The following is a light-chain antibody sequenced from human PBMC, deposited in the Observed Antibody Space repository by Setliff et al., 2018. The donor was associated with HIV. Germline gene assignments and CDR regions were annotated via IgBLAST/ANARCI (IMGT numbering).Light chain of an antibody. CDR3: SSYTSSSPDV. CDR2: DVS. CDR1: SSDVGGYNY. J-gene: IGLJ1*01. V-gene: IGLV2-14*03. Sequence: QSVLTQPPSVSGSPGQSVTISCRGTSSDVGGYNYVSWYQQHPGKAPKLMIYDVSNRPSGVSNRFSGSKSGNTASLTISGLQAEDEADYFCSSYTSSSPDVFGSGTKVTVL.